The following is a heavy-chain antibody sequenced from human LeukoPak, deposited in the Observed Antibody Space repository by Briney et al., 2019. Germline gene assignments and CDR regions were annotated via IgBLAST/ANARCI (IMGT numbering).Heavy chain of an antibody. V-gene: IGHV1-18*04. CDR1: GYTFTGYY. D-gene: IGHD6-13*01. CDR3: ARDAPLSSSWFGY. CDR2: ISAYNGNT. J-gene: IGHJ5*01. Sequence: GASVKVSCKASGYTFTGYYMHWVRQAPGQGLEWMGWISAYNGNTNYAQKLQGRVTMTTDTSTSTAYMELRSLRSDDTAVYYCARDAPLSSSWFGYWGQGTLVTVSS.